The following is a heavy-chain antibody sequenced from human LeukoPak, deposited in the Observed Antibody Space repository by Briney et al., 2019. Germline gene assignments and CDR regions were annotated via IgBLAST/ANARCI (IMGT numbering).Heavy chain of an antibody. CDR3: ARGHSSGWYWQVDAFDI. J-gene: IGHJ3*02. CDR2: MNPNSGNT. V-gene: IGHV1-8*03. D-gene: IGHD6-19*01. CDR1: GYTFTSYD. Sequence: ASVKVSCKASGYTFTSYDINWVRQATGQGLEWMGWMNPNSGNTGYAQKFQGRVTITRNTSISTAYMELSSLRSEDTAVYYCARGHSSGWYWQVDAFDIWGQGTMVTVSS.